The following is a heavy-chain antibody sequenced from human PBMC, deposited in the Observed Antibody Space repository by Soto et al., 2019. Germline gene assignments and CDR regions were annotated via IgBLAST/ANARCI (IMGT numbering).Heavy chain of an antibody. Sequence: EVQLVESGGGLVQPGGSLRLSCAASGFTFSTYWMHWVRQVPGKGLLWVSRINSDATTTTYADSVQGRFTISRDNAKDTLYREMDSLRVEDTALYYCARVTYFVQINFDPWGRGTQVTVSS. V-gene: IGHV3-74*01. CDR2: INSDATTT. CDR3: ARVTYFVQINFDP. CDR1: GFTFSTYW. D-gene: IGHD3-10*02. J-gene: IGHJ2*01.